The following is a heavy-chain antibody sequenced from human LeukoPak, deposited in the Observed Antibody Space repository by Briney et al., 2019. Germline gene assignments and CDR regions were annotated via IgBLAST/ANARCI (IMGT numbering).Heavy chain of an antibody. J-gene: IGHJ6*03. CDR1: GFTFSSYA. V-gene: IGHV3-64*01. Sequence: GGSLRLSCAASGFTFSSYAMHWVRQAPGKGLEYVSAISSNGGSTYYANSVKGRFTISRDNSKNTLYLQMGSLRAEDMAVYYCARDGVVVPAAYWTYYYYYYMDVWGKGTTVTVSS. CDR2: ISSNGGST. CDR3: ARDGVVVPAAYWTYYYYYYMDV. D-gene: IGHD2-2*01.